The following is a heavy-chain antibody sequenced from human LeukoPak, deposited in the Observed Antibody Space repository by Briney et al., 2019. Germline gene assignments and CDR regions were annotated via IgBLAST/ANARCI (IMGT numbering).Heavy chain of an antibody. V-gene: IGHV3-23*01. D-gene: IGHD3-10*01. J-gene: IGHJ4*02. CDR1: GFTFSSYA. CDR3: AKDDYGSGSYTFDY. Sequence: EGSLRLSCAASGFTFSSYAMSWVRQAPGKGLEWVSAISGSGGSTYYADSVKGRFTISRDNSKNTLYLQMNSLRAEDTAVYYCAKDDYGSGSYTFDYWGQGTLVTVSS. CDR2: ISGSGGST.